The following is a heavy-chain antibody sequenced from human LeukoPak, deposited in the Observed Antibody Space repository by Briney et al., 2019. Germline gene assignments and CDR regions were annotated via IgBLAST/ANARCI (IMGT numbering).Heavy chain of an antibody. Sequence: SETLSLTCTVSGGSISSYYWSWIRQPPGKGLEWIGYIYYSGSTNYNPSLKSRVTISVDTSKNQFSLKLSSVTAADTAVYYCARGDDYAYWGQGTLVTVSS. D-gene: IGHD4-17*01. J-gene: IGHJ4*02. V-gene: IGHV4-59*01. CDR3: ARGDDYAY. CDR2: IYYSGST. CDR1: GGSISSYY.